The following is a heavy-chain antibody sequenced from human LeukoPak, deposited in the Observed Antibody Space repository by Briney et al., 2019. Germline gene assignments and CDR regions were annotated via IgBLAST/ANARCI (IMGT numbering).Heavy chain of an antibody. CDR1: GFSFNDYY. J-gene: IGHJ4*02. Sequence: PGGSLRLSCAASGFSFNDYYMSWIRQAPGKGLEWVSYVSSSSYRNYADSVKGRFTISRENAKNSLYLQMNSLRAEDTAVYYCARGYRSSWFPFDYWGQGTLVTVSS. CDR3: ARGYRSSWFPFDY. D-gene: IGHD6-13*01. V-gene: IGHV3-11*05. CDR2: VSSSSYR.